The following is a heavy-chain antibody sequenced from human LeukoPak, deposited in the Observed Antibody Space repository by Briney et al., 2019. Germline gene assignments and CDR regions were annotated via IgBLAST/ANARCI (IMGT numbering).Heavy chain of an antibody. CDR2: IYYSGST. J-gene: IGHJ4*02. V-gene: IGHV4-59*12. D-gene: IGHD6-13*01. CDR1: GGSISSYY. CDR3: ARGEKTGYSSSWPYFDY. Sequence: SETLSLTCTVSGGSISSYYWSWIRQPPGKGLEWIGYIYYSGSTNYNPSLKSRVTISVDTSKNQFSLKLSSVTAADTAVYYCARGEKTGYSSSWPYFDYWGQGTLVTVSS.